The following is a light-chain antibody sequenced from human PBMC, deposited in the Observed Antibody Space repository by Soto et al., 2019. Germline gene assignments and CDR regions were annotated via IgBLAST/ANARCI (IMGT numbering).Light chain of an antibody. Sequence: QSVLTQPASVSGSPGQSITISCTGTSSDVGSYNLVSWYQQHPGKAPKLMIYEVSKRPSGVSNRFSGSKSGNTASLTISGLQAEDGADYYCCSYAGSSTFEVFGGGTKLTVL. CDR3: CSYAGSSTFEV. V-gene: IGLV2-23*02. CDR2: EVS. J-gene: IGLJ2*01. CDR1: SSDVGSYNL.